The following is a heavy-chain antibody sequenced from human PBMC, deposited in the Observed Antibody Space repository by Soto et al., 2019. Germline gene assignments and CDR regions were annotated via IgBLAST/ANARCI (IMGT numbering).Heavy chain of an antibody. V-gene: IGHV3-30-3*01. Sequence: PGGSLRLSCAASGFTFSSYAMHWVRQAPGKGLEWVAVISYDGSNKYYADSVKGRFTISRDNSKNTLYLQMNSLRAEDTAVYYCARGSIDSSGYYYDYWGQGILVTVS. CDR3: ARGSIDSSGYYYDY. CDR1: GFTFSSYA. CDR2: ISYDGSNK. D-gene: IGHD3-22*01. J-gene: IGHJ4*02.